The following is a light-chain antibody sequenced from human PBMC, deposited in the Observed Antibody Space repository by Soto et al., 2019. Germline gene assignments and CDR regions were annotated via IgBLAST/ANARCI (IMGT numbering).Light chain of an antibody. CDR1: QSVSRY. CDR2: DAS. V-gene: IGKV3-11*01. CDR3: QQRSNRALT. Sequence: EIVLTQSPATLSLSPGERATLSCRASQSVSRYLAWYQQKPGQAPRLLIYDASNRATGIPARFSGSGSGTDFTLTISSLEPEDFAVYYCQQRSNRALTFGGGTKVEI. J-gene: IGKJ4*01.